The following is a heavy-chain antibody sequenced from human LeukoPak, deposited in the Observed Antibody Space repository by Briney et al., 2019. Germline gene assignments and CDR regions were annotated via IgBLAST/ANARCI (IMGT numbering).Heavy chain of an antibody. V-gene: IGHV3-7*03. D-gene: IGHD6-6*01. CDR1: GFTFSRDW. CDR3: AKRVNSSSSPLIY. J-gene: IGHJ4*02. Sequence: GGSLRLSCVASGFTFSRDWMSWVRQAPGKGLEWVANIKEDGSAQYYADSVKGRFTISRDNTKNSLYLQMNSLTAEDTAVYYCAKRVNSSSSPLIYWGQGTLVTVSS. CDR2: IKEDGSAQ.